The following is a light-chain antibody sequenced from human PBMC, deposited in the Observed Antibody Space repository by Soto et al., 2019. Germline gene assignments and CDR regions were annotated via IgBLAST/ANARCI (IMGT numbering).Light chain of an antibody. V-gene: IGKV1-5*03. CDR2: KAS. CDR3: QQLET. J-gene: IGKJ1*01. CDR1: QSISSW. Sequence: DIQMTQSPSTLSASEGDRVTITCRASQSISSWLAWYQQKPGKAPKLLIYKASSLESGVPSRFSGSGSGTEFTLTISSLQPDDFATYYCQQLETFGQGTKVEIK.